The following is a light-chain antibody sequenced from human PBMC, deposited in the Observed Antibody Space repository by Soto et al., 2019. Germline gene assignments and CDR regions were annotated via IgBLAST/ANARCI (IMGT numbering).Light chain of an antibody. V-gene: IGKV1-9*01. CDR3: QQLNTLPFT. Sequence: IQLTQSPSSLSASVGDRVTITCRASQGVRSYLAWFQQRPGKAPKLLIFGASTLQNGVPARFSGGGFGTEFTLTITSLQPEDFATYYCQQLNTLPFTFGQGTRLEIK. CDR2: GAS. CDR1: QGVRSY. J-gene: IGKJ5*01.